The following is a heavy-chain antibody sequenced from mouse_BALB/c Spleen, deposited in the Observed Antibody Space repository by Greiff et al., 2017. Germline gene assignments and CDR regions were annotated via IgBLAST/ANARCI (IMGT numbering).Heavy chain of an antibody. D-gene: IGHD2-14*01. Sequence: VQLQESGAELAKPGASVKMSCKASGYTFTSYWMHWVKQRPGQGLEWIGYINPSTGYTEYNQKFKDKATLTADKSSSTAYMQLSSLTSEDSAVYYCAREVRRGYFDVWGAGTTVTVSS. V-gene: IGHV1-7*01. CDR2: INPSTGYT. CDR3: AREVRRGYFDV. CDR1: GYTFTSYW. J-gene: IGHJ1*01.